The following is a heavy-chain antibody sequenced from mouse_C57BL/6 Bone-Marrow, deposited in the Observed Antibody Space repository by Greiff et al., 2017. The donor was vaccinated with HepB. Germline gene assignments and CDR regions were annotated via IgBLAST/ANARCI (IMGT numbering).Heavy chain of an antibody. V-gene: IGHV1-80*01. CDR3: ARRITTVVAFRYFDV. Sequence: QVQLQQSGAELVKPGASVKISCKASGYAFSSYWMNWVKQRPGKGLEWIGQIYPGDGDTNYNGKFKGKATLTADKSSSTAYMQLSSLTSEDSAVYFCARRITTVVAFRYFDVWGTGTTVTVSS. J-gene: IGHJ1*03. CDR1: GYAFSSYW. CDR2: IYPGDGDT. D-gene: IGHD1-1*01.